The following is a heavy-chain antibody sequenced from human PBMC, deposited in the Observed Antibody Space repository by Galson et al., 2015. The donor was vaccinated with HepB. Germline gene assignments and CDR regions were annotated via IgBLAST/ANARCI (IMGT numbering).Heavy chain of an antibody. D-gene: IGHD6-19*01. J-gene: IGHJ2*01. V-gene: IGHV3-23*01. CDR2: ISGRDTNT. Sequence: SLRLSCAASGFTFGSYAMNWVRQAPGKGLEWVSSISGRDTNTYYENSVEGRFIISRDNSNHTLYLHLNNLGAEDTAVYYCARARGSGWPFWIFDLWGRGTLVTVSS. CDR3: ARARGSGWPFWIFDL. CDR1: GFTFGSYA.